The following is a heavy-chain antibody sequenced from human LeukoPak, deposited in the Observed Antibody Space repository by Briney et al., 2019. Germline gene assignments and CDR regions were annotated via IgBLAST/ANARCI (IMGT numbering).Heavy chain of an antibody. V-gene: IGHV4-61*05. CDR3: ARHPPSIQYPWGGWFDP. CDR2: IYYSGST. J-gene: IGHJ5*02. CDR1: GGSISSYSYY. Sequence: SSETLSLTCTVSGGSISSYSYYWGWIRQPPGKGLEWIGYIYYSGSTNYNPSLKSRVTISVDTSKNQFSLKLSSVTAADTAVYYCARHPPSIQYPWGGWFDPWGQGTLVTVSS. D-gene: IGHD2-2*01.